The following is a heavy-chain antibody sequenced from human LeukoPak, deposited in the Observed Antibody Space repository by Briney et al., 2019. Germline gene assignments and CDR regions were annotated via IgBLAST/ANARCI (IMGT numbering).Heavy chain of an antibody. CDR2: IQYDGSHE. V-gene: IGHV3-30*02. CDR1: GFTFSGYG. CDR3: AKGSGWYFDY. J-gene: IGHJ4*02. Sequence: GGSLRLSCAASGFTFSGYGMHWVRQAPGKGLEWVTFIQYDGSHEYYADSVKGRFTFSRDNSKNTLYLQMNSLRTEDTAVYYCAKGSGWYFDYWGQGALVTVSS. D-gene: IGHD6-19*01.